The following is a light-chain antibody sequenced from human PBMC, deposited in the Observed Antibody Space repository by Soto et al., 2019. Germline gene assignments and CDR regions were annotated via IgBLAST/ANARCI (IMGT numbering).Light chain of an antibody. CDR1: SSNIGAGYD. J-gene: IGLJ1*01. Sequence: QSVLTQPPSVSGAPGQRVTISCTGSSSNIGAGYDVHWYQQLPGTAPKLLIYGNNNRPSGVPDRFSGSKSGTSASLAITGLQDEDEADYYCQSYDSSLIIYVFGTGTKVTVL. CDR3: QSYDSSLIIYV. CDR2: GNN. V-gene: IGLV1-40*01.